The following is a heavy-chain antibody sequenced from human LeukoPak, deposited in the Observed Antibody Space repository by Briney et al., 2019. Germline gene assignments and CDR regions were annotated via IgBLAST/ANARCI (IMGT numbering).Heavy chain of an antibody. CDR1: HGSISDNSYY. Sequence: SETLSLTCTVSHGSISDNSYYWGWIRQPPGKGLEWIGSVSYSGSTNYNPSLKSRVTVSVDTSKNQFSLKLSSVTAADTAVYYCARGITMVRGVTRGNWFDPWGQGTLVTVSS. V-gene: IGHV4-39*07. CDR2: VSYSGST. D-gene: IGHD3-10*01. CDR3: ARGITMVRGVTRGNWFDP. J-gene: IGHJ5*02.